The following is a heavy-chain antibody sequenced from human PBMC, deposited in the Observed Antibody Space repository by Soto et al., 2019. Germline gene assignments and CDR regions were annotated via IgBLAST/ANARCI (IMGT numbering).Heavy chain of an antibody. D-gene: IGHD2-2*01. CDR2: IYYSWST. Sequence: PSETLSPTFNVSGGSIRSAAYYWTWIRQHPGKGLEWIGYIYYSWSTYYNPSLKSRVTISVDTSKNQFALKLSSVTAADTAVYYCARSPDQDYYYYGMDVWGQGTTVTVSS. J-gene: IGHJ6*02. CDR3: ARSPDQDYYYYGMDV. V-gene: IGHV4-31*03. CDR1: GGSIRSAAYY.